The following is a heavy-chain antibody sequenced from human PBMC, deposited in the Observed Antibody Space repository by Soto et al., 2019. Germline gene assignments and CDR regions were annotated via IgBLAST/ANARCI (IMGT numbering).Heavy chain of an antibody. CDR1: GFTFSSYA. CDR2: ISYDGSNK. CDR3: ARVAVEMATIHVFDY. D-gene: IGHD5-12*01. Sequence: QVQLVESGGGVVQPGRSLRLSCAASGFTFSSYAMHWVRQAPGKGLEWVAVISYDGSNKYYADSVKGRVTISRDKSKNTLYLQMNSLRAEDTAVYYCARVAVEMATIHVFDYWGQGTLVTVSS. J-gene: IGHJ4*02. V-gene: IGHV3-30-3*01.